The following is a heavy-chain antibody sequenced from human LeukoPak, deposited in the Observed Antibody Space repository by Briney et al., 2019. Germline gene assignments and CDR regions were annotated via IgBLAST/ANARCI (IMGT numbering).Heavy chain of an antibody. V-gene: IGHV4-34*01. CDR1: GGSCDDTY. D-gene: IGHD5-24*01. J-gene: IGHJ4*02. CDR2: IHPSGIF. Sequence: PSQTLSLTCNVYGGSCDDTYCSSIRQPPGKGLEWIGEIHPSGIFYYNSSLVSRVTISIDTSKTQFSLRLTSVTAADTAFYYCARGRDRSKAGDHWGQGSLVTVSS. CDR3: ARGRDRSKAGDH.